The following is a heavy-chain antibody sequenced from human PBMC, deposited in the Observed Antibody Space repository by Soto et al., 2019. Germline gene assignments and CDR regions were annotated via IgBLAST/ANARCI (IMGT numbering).Heavy chain of an antibody. CDR1: GFTVSSNY. V-gene: IGHV3-53*02. J-gene: IGHJ3*02. Sequence: EVQLVETGGGLIQPGGSLRLSCAASGFTVSSNYMSWVRQAPGKWLEWVSVIYSGGSTYYADSVKGRFTISRDNSKNKLYLQMNSLRAEDTAVYYCASLVVITTTGVDIWGQGTMVTVSS. CDR2: IYSGGST. D-gene: IGHD3-22*01. CDR3: ASLVVITTTGVDI.